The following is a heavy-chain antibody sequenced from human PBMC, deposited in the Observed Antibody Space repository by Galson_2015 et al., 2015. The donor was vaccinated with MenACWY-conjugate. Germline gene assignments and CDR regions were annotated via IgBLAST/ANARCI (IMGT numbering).Heavy chain of an antibody. CDR2: IKQDGSEK. D-gene: IGHD2-2*01. V-gene: IGHV3-7*03. J-gene: IGHJ4*02. Sequence: SLRLSCAASGFTFTKYAMSWVRQAPGKGLEWVANIKQDGSEKYYVDSVKGRFTISRDNAKNSLYLQMNSLRAEDTAVYYCARDTGCSSTSCYYYFDYWGQGTLVTVSS. CDR3: ARDTGCSSTSCYYYFDY. CDR1: GFTFTKYA.